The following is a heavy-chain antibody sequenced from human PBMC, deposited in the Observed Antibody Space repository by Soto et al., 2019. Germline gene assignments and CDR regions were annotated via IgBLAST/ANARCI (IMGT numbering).Heavy chain of an antibody. CDR3: ARLIGDSWLDS. D-gene: IGHD2-8*01. CDR2: TYYRSKWYN. Sequence: QVQLQQSGPRLVKPSQTLSLTCAISGDSVSTNSATWDWLRQSPSRGLEWLGRTYYRSKWYNDYAVSVKGRITINPDTSNNQLSLQLDSVTPDDTAVYYCARLIGDSWLDSWGQGTLVTVSS. J-gene: IGHJ5*01. V-gene: IGHV6-1*01. CDR1: GDSVSTNSAT.